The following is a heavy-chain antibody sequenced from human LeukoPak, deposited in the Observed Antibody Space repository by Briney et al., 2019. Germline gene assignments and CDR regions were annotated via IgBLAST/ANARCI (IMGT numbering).Heavy chain of an antibody. CDR3: ARWAYYYGSGSPASNFDY. CDR1: GGSISSGGYY. Sequence: SSQTLSLTCTVSGGSISSGGYYWSWIRQHPGKGLEWFGYIYYSGSTYYNPSLKSRVHISVDTSKNQFSLKLSSVTAADTAVYYCARWAYYYGSGSPASNFDYWGQGTLVTVSS. J-gene: IGHJ4*02. V-gene: IGHV4-31*03. CDR2: IYYSGST. D-gene: IGHD3-10*01.